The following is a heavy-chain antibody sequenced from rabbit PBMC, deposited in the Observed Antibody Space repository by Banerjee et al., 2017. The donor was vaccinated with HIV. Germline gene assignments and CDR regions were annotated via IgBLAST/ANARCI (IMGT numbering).Heavy chain of an antibody. D-gene: IGHD4-1*01. CDR3: ARDLAGVIGWNFNL. Sequence: GDLVKPEGSLTLTCTASGFSFSNGNVMWWVRQAPGKGLEWIACIGAGSSGTTYYASWAKGRFTISKTSSTTVTLQMTSLAAADTATYFCARDLAGVIGWNFNLWGQGTLVTVS. J-gene: IGHJ4*01. CDR2: IGAGSSGTT. CDR1: GFSFSNGNV. V-gene: IGHV1S45*01.